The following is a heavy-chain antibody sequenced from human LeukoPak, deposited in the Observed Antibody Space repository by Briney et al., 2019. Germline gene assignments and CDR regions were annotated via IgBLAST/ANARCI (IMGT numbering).Heavy chain of an antibody. Sequence: GGSLRLSCAASGFTFSSYGLHWVRQAPGKGLEWVAIISYDGSNKYYADSVKGRFIISRDNSKNTLYLQMNSLRAEDTAVYYCAKPSDYWDEESYFDYWGQGTLVTVSS. D-gene: IGHD1-1*01. CDR3: AKPSDYWDEESYFDY. V-gene: IGHV3-30*18. J-gene: IGHJ4*02. CDR2: ISYDGSNK. CDR1: GFTFSSYG.